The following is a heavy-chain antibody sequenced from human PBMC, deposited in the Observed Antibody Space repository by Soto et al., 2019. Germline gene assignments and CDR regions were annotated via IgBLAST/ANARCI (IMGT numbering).Heavy chain of an antibody. D-gene: IGHD5-12*01. CDR3: ASGAVEMATIPLFDY. CDR2: ISYDGSNK. CDR1: GFTFSSYA. Sequence: PGGSLRLSCAASGFTFSSYAMHWVRQAPGKGLEWVAVISYDGSNKYYADSVKGRFTISRDNSKNTLYLQMNSLRAEDTAVYYCASGAVEMATIPLFDYWGQGTLVTVSS. V-gene: IGHV3-30-3*01. J-gene: IGHJ4*02.